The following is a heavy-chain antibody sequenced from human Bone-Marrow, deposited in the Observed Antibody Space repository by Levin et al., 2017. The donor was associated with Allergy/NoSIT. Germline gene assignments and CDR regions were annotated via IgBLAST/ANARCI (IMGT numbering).Heavy chain of an antibody. CDR2: IKPSTGTS. Sequence: AASVKVSCKTSGYTFTTHDINWVRQATGQGLEWMGWIKPSTGTSGYAEKFQGRVTITRNSSLDTAYMELTDLKSDDTAVYFCARGIEGTGTSDWFDPWGQGTLVTVSS. J-gene: IGHJ5*02. D-gene: IGHD6-13*01. CDR1: GYTFTTHD. V-gene: IGHV1-8*01. CDR3: ARGIEGTGTSDWFDP.